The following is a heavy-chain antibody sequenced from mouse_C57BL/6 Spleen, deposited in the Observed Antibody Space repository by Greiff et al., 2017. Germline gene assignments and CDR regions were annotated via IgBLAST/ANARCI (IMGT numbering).Heavy chain of an antibody. D-gene: IGHD1-1*01. CDR2: INSSSGYT. V-gene: IGHV1-4*01. J-gene: IGHJ4*01. CDR3: ARSFISAVVRKFFCAMDY. CDR1: GYTFTSYT. Sequence: QVQLQQSGAELARPGASVKMSCKASGYTFTSYTMHWVKQRPGQGLEWIGYINSSSGYTKYNQKFKDKATLTADKSSNTAYMQLSSLTSEDSAVYYYARSFISAVVRKFFCAMDYWGTGTSVTVSS.